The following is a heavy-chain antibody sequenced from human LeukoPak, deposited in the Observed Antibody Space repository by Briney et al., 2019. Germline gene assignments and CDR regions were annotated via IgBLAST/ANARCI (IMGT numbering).Heavy chain of an antibody. Sequence: PGGSLRLSCAASGFTFSSYSMNWVRQAPGKGLEWVSYISSSSSTIYYADSVKGRFTISRDNAKNSLYLQMNSRRAEDTAVYYCARDKDYYDSSGPLWGQGTMVTVSS. CDR3: ARDKDYYDSSGPL. J-gene: IGHJ3*01. CDR1: GFTFSSYS. V-gene: IGHV3-48*04. CDR2: ISSSSSTI. D-gene: IGHD3-22*01.